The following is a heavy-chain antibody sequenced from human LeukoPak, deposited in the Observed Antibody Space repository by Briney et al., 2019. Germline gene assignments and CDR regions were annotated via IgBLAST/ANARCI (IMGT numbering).Heavy chain of an antibody. V-gene: IGHV4-4*07. CDR2: IYASEST. J-gene: IGHJ4*02. D-gene: IGHD6-6*01. CDR1: GGSISRSY. Sequence: SETLSLTCTVSGGSISRSYWSWIRQTAGKGLEWIGRIYASESTNYNPSLKSRVTMSVDTSKNQFSLKLSSVTAADTAVYYCARSQLAPLYFFDYWGQGILVTVSS. CDR3: ARSQLAPLYFFDY.